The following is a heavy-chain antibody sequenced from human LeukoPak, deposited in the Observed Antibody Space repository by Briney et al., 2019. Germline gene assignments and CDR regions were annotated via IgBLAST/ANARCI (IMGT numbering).Heavy chain of an antibody. CDR3: ARAGDYGSGSFRWRHFDY. CDR2: ISYDGSTK. CDR1: GFTFSNYA. V-gene: IGHV3-30-3*01. Sequence: PGRSLRLSCAASGFTFSNYALPWVRQAPGKGLEWVAVISYDGSTKYYADSVKGRFTISRDNSKNTSYLQMNSLRTEDTAVYYCARAGDYGSGSFRWRHFDYWGQGTLVTVSS. J-gene: IGHJ4*02. D-gene: IGHD3-10*01.